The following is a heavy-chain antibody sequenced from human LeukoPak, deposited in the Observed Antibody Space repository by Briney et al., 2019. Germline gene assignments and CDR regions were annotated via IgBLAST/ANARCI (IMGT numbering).Heavy chain of an antibody. D-gene: IGHD5-24*01. CDR1: GFTFSNYA. J-gene: IGHJ4*02. CDR3: ARDRFATTTWDSTFDC. Sequence: PGGSLRLSCAASGFTFSNYAMSWVRQAPGKGLEWIGYVDYSGNTDHNPSFESRVTMSMDTSKNLFSLKLTSVTAADTAVYYCARDRFATTTWDSTFDCWGQGALVTVSS. CDR2: VDYSGNT. V-gene: IGHV4-59*01.